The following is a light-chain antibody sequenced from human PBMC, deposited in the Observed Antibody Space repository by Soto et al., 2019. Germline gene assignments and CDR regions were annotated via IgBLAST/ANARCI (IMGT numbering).Light chain of an antibody. CDR3: GSYTISSTLMI. V-gene: IGLV2-14*03. CDR1: PSDIGAYNY. Sequence: QTVVTQPASVSGSPGQSITISCSGTPSDIGAYNYVSWYQHLPGKAPKVIIYDVTNRPSGVSSRFSGSKSGTTASLTISGLQAEDEDNYYCGSYTISSTLMIFGGGTKLTVL. CDR2: DVT. J-gene: IGLJ2*01.